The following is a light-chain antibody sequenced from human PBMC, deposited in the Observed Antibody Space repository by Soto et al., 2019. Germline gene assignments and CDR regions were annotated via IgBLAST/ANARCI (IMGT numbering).Light chain of an antibody. Sequence: QLVLTQPPSVSGAPGQRVTISCTGSSSNIGAGYDVHWYQHLPGTAPKVLIHGNSNRPSGVPDRFSGSKPGTSASLAITGLQAEDEADYYCQSYDSSLGGWVFGGGTKLTVL. CDR1: SSNIGAGYD. CDR3: QSYDSSLGGWV. CDR2: GNS. J-gene: IGLJ3*02. V-gene: IGLV1-40*01.